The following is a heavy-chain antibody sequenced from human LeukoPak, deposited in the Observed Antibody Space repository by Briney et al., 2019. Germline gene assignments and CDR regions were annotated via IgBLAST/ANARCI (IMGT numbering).Heavy chain of an antibody. D-gene: IGHD2-15*01. CDR2: MNPNSGNT. CDR1: GYTFTSYD. V-gene: IGHV1-8*01. J-gene: IGHJ3*02. CDR3: ARVRVGVAARGYAFDI. Sequence: ASVKVSCKASGYTFTSYDINWVRQATGQGLEWMGWMNPNSGNTGYAQKFQGRVTMTRNTSISTAYMELSSLRSEDTAVYYCARVRVGVAARGYAFDIWGQGTMVTVSS.